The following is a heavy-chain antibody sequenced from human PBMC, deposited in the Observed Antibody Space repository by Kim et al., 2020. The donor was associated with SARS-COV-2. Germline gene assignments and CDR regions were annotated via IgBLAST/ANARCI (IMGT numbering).Heavy chain of an antibody. D-gene: IGHD5-18*01. J-gene: IGHJ4*02. Sequence: SETLSLTCTVSGGSMTNYFWNWIRQPPGKGLEWIGYISYIGSTDSNPSLKSRVTISVDTSKNQFALKLSAVTAADTAVYYCARERAMVTDYWGQGTLVSVSS. CDR3: ARERAMVTDY. CDR1: GGSMTNYF. V-gene: IGHV4-59*01. CDR2: ISYIGST.